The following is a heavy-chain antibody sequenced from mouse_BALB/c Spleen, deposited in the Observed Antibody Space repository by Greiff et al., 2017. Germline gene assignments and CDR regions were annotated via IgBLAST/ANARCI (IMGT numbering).Heavy chain of an antibody. CDR2: ILPGSGST. J-gene: IGHJ3*01. CDR3: ARGWGYDGGAWFAY. Sequence: QVQLQQSGAELMKPGASVKISCKATGYTFSSYWIEWVKQRPGHGLEWIGEILPGSGSTNYNEKFKGKATFTADTSSNTAYMQLSSLTSEDSAVYYCARGWGYDGGAWFAYWGQGTLVTVSA. V-gene: IGHV1-9*01. D-gene: IGHD2-2*01. CDR1: GYTFSSYW.